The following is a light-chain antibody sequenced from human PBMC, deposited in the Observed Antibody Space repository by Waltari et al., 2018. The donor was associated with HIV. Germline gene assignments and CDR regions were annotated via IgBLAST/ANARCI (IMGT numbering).Light chain of an antibody. V-gene: IGLV3-25*03. CDR1: ALPNQY. CDR3: QSADRSGSSVV. Sequence: YGLTQPPSVSVSPGQTATITCSGDALPNQYAYWYQQKEARPGQAPILVIYKDTERPSEIPERFSGSSSGTTVTLTISGVQAEDEAVYYWQSADRSGSSVVFGGGTRLTV. CDR2: KDT. J-gene: IGLJ2*01.